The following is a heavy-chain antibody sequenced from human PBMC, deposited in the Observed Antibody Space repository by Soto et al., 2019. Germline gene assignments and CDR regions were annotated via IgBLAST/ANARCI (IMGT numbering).Heavy chain of an antibody. V-gene: IGHV1-18*01. CDR1: GYAFTTYG. D-gene: IGHD1-1*01. Sequence: QVHLVQSGAEVKKPGASVKVSCKGSGYAFTTYGITWVRQAPGQGLEWMGWISAHNGNTNYAQKLQGRVTVTRDTSTSTAYMELRSLRSDDTAVYYWARGRYGDYWGQGDLVTVS. CDR3: ARGRYGDY. J-gene: IGHJ4*02. CDR2: ISAHNGNT.